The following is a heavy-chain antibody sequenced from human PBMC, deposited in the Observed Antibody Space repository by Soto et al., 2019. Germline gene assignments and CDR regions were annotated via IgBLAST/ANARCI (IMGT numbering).Heavy chain of an antibody. CDR1: GGSVSSGSYY. Sequence: LSLTCTVSGGSVSSGSYYWSWIRQHPGRGLEWIGYIYYTGNTYYNPSLKSRLAISVDTSKNQFSLKLASVTAADTAVYYCARLASVPSDEHFYSLALDVWGQGTAVTVSS. J-gene: IGHJ6*02. D-gene: IGHD2-15*01. V-gene: IGHV4-31*03. CDR3: ARLASVPSDEHFYSLALDV. CDR2: IYYTGNT.